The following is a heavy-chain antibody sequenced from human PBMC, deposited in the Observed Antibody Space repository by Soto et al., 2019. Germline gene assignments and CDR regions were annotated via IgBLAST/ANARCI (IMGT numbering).Heavy chain of an antibody. D-gene: IGHD2-2*01. V-gene: IGHV4-34*01. CDR3: ARAGRDSVVESAASRWFDA. J-gene: IGHJ5*01. Sequence: SETLSLTCAVYGGSFSGYYWSWIRQPPGKGLEWIGEINHSGSTNYNPSLKSRVTISVDTSKNQFSLKLSSVTAADTAVYYCARAGRDSVVESAASRWFDAWGKGTPVTVSS. CDR1: GGSFSGYY. CDR2: INHSGST.